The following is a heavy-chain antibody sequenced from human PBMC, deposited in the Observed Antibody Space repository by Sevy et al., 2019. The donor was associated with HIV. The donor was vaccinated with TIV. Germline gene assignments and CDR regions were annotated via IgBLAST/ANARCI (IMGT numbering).Heavy chain of an antibody. Sequence: GGSLRLSCAASGFSFSSYSMNWVRQAPGKGLEWVSSISGVSNDIYYANSVKGRFTISRDNAKNSLYLQMSRLGVGDTAVYYCARVGCTISSCPLHDAFDIWGQGTIVTVSS. V-gene: IGHV3-21*01. CDR3: ARVGCTISSCPLHDAFDI. D-gene: IGHD2-2*01. CDR2: ISGVSNDI. CDR1: GFSFSSYS. J-gene: IGHJ3*02.